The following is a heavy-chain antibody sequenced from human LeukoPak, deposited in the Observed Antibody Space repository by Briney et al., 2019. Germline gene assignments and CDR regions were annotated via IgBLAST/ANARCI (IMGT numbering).Heavy chain of an antibody. D-gene: IGHD3-3*01. CDR3: TTYDFWSGWNY. J-gene: IGHJ4*02. V-gene: IGHV3-15*01. CDR2: IKSKTDGGTT. CDR1: GFTFSSAW. Sequence: PGGSLRLSCAASGFTFSSAWMSWVRQAPGKGLEWVGRIKSKTDGGTTDYAAPVKGRFTISRDDSKNTLYLQMNSLKTEDTAVYYCTTYDFWSGWNYWGQGTLVTVSS.